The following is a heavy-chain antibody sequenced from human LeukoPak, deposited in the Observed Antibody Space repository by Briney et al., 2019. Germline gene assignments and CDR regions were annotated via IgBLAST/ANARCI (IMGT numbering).Heavy chain of an antibody. CDR1: GFTFSSYA. CDR3: AKAGQRAVAGTVSFDY. CDR2: ISGSGGST. V-gene: IGHV3-23*01. D-gene: IGHD6-19*01. Sequence: GGSLRLSCAASGFTFSSYAMSWVRQAPGKGLEWVSAISGSGGSTYYADSVTGRFTISRDNSKNTLYLQMNSLRAEDTAVYYCAKAGQRAVAGTVSFDYWGQGTLVTVSS. J-gene: IGHJ4*02.